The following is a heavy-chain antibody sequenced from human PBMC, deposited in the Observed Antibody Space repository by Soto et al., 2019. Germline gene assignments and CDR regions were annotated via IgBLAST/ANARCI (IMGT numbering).Heavy chain of an antibody. D-gene: IGHD3-10*01. CDR3: ARGRYAIRGAFIIGELDY. CDR1: GYTFISHD. CDR2: MNPISGNT. Sequence: QVQLVQSGAGVKMPGASVRVSCKASGYTFISHDISWVRQATGQGLEWMGWMNPISGNTGYGQKFQGRDTMTSNTSTSTAYMELSSLRSDDTAVYFCARGRYAIRGAFIIGELDYWGQGSLVIVSS. J-gene: IGHJ4*02. V-gene: IGHV1-8*01.